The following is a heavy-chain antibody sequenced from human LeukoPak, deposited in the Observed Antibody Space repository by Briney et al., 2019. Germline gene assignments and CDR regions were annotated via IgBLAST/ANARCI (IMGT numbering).Heavy chain of an antibody. CDR3: ARDRMDYGDYYFDY. J-gene: IGHJ4*02. CDR2: IYSTGRT. CDR1: GGSISNYF. D-gene: IGHD4-17*01. V-gene: IGHV4-4*07. Sequence: SETLSLTCSVSGGSISNYFWTWIRQPAGKGLEWIGRIYSTGRTNYNPSLKSRVTMSVDTSKNQFSLKLTSMTAADTAVYYCARDRMDYGDYYFDYWGQGTLVTVSS.